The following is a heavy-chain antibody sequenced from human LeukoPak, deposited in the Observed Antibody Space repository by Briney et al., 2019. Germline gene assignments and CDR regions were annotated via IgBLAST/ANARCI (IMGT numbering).Heavy chain of an antibody. CDR3: RRGFGDLDYYYGMDV. Sequence: ASVKVSCKASGYMFRNYGIVWVRQAPGQGPEWMGWISVYNDDTYYAQTFQGRVTMTTDTLTTTAYMELTSLRADYAAVYYCRRGFGDLDYYYGMDVWGTGTTVTVFS. J-gene: IGHJ6*04. CDR2: ISVYNDDT. D-gene: IGHD3-10*01. CDR1: GYMFRNYG. V-gene: IGHV1-18*01.